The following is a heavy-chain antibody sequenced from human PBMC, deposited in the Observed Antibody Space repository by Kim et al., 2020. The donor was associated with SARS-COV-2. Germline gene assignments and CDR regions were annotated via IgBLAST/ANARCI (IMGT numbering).Heavy chain of an antibody. CDR3: AREGYSSGWWGAVDY. D-gene: IGHD6-19*01. J-gene: IGHJ4*02. Sequence: DSVKGRFTISRDNSKNTLYLQMNSLRAEDTAVYYCAREGYSSGWWGAVDYWGQGTLVTVSS. V-gene: IGHV3-30*01.